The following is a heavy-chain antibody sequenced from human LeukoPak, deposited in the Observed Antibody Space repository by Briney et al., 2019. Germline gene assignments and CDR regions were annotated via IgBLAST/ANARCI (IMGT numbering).Heavy chain of an antibody. V-gene: IGHV3-74*01. J-gene: IGHJ5*02. D-gene: IGHD5-12*01. CDR3: ASQKWPNTYNWFDP. CDR2: INSDGSST. CDR1: GFTFSSYW. Sequence: PGGSLRLSCAASGFTFSSYWMHWVRQAPGKGQVWVSRINSDGSSTNYADSVKGRFTISRDNAKNSLYLQMNSLRAEDTAVYYCASQKWPNTYNWFDPWGQGTLVTVSS.